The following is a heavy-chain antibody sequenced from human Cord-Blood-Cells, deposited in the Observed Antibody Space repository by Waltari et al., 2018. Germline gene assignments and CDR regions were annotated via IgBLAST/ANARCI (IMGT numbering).Heavy chain of an antibody. Sequence: EVQLVESGGGLVQPGGSLRLSCAASGFTFSSYWMHWVRQAPGKGLVGVARINSDGSRRSYADAVKGRLTISRDNAKNTLYLQMNSLRAEDTAVYYCARERSGSYWSAFDIWGQGTMVTVSS. CDR1: GFTFSSYW. J-gene: IGHJ3*02. CDR2: INSDGSRR. V-gene: IGHV3-74*01. D-gene: IGHD1-26*01. CDR3: ARERSGSYWSAFDI.